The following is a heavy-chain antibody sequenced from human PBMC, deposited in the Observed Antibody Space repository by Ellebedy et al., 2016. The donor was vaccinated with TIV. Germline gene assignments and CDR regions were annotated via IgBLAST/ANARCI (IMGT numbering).Heavy chain of an antibody. J-gene: IGHJ4*02. CDR3: VKGDKRDK. CDR2: ISSSGSTI. Sequence: GGSLRLSCAASGFTFSSYKMNWVRQAPGKGLEWVSYISSSGSTIYYADSVKGRFTISRDNAKNSLYLQMNNLRVDDGGTYYCVKGDKRDKWGPGTLVSVSS. V-gene: IGHV3-48*03. CDR1: GFTFSSYK.